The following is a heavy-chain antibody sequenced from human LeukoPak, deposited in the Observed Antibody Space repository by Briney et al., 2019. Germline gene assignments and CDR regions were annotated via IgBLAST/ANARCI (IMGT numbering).Heavy chain of an antibody. Sequence: PGGSLRLSCAASGFTFSSYSMNWVRQAPGKGLEWVSSISSSSSYIYYADSVKGRFTISRDNAKNSLYLQMNSLRAEDTAVYYCARDQGIVGAMYYFDHWGQGTLVTVSS. CDR1: GFTFSSYS. CDR2: ISSSSSYI. CDR3: ARDQGIVGAMYYFDH. D-gene: IGHD1-26*01. J-gene: IGHJ4*02. V-gene: IGHV3-21*01.